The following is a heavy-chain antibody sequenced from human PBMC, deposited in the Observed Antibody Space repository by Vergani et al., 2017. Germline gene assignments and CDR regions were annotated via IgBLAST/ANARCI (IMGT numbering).Heavy chain of an antibody. J-gene: IGHJ3*02. Sequence: QVQLVQSGAEVKKPGASVKVSCKASGYTFTGYYMHWERQAPGQGLEWMGWINPNSGGTNYAQKFQGWVTITRDTSASTAYMELSSLRSEDTAVYYCARVAYDSSPHDAFDIWGQGTMVTVSS. V-gene: IGHV1-2*04. D-gene: IGHD3-22*01. CDR3: ARVAYDSSPHDAFDI. CDR2: INPNSGGT. CDR1: GYTFTGYY.